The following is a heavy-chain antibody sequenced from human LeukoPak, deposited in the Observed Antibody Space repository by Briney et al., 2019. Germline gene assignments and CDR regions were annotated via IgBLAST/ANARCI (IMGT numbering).Heavy chain of an antibody. V-gene: IGHV1-18*01. J-gene: IGHJ3*02. Sequence: ASVKVSCKASGYTFTSYGISWVRQAPGQGLEWMGWISAYNGNTNYAQKLQGRVTMTTDTSTSTAYMELRSLRSDDTAVYYCARVGGLRYFDWSLKDAFDIWGQGTMVTVSS. D-gene: IGHD3-9*01. CDR2: ISAYNGNT. CDR1: GYTFTSYG. CDR3: ARVGGLRYFDWSLKDAFDI.